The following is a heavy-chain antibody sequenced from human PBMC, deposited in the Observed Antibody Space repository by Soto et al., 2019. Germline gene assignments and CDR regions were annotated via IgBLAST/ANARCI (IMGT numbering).Heavy chain of an antibody. V-gene: IGHV4-34*01. Sequence: SETLSLTCAVYGGSFSGYYWSWIRQPPGKGLEWIGEINHSGSTNYNPSLKSRVTISVDTSKNQFSLKLSSVTAADTAVYYCARGVLRFLEWSPRPTKTHNLFDPWGQGTLVTVSS. CDR2: INHSGST. J-gene: IGHJ5*02. CDR3: ARGVLRFLEWSPRPTKTHNLFDP. CDR1: GGSFSGYY. D-gene: IGHD3-3*01.